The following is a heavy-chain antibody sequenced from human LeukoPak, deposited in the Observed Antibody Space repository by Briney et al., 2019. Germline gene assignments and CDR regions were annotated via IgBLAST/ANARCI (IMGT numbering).Heavy chain of an antibody. D-gene: IGHD2-15*01. CDR3: ARDDYCSGGSCYSAFGY. V-gene: IGHV1-3*01. Sequence: ASVNVSCKASGYTFTSYAMHWVRQAPGQRLEWMGWVNAGNGNTKYSQKFQGRVTITRDTSASTAYMELSSLRSEDTAVYYCARDDYCSGGSCYSAFGYWGQGTLVTVSS. CDR2: VNAGNGNT. J-gene: IGHJ4*02. CDR1: GYTFTSYA.